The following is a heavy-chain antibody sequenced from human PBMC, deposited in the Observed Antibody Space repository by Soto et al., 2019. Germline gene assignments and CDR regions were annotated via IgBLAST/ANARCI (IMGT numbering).Heavy chain of an antibody. CDR1: GFTFSSYG. CDR2: ISYDGSNK. Sequence: QVQLVESGGGVVQPGRSLRLSCAASGFTFSSYGMHWVRQAPGKGLEWVAVISYDGSNKYYADSVKGRFTISRDNSKNTLYLQMNGLRAEDTAGYYWAKDRQLVTTVVGGIDYWGQGTLVTVSS. CDR3: AKDRQLVTTVVGGIDY. J-gene: IGHJ4*02. D-gene: IGHD4-17*01. V-gene: IGHV3-30*18.